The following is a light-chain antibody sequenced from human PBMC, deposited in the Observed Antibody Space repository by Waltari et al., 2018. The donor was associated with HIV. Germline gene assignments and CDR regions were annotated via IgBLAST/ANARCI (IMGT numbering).Light chain of an antibody. CDR3: QQYGNSPPLT. J-gene: IGKJ4*01. CDR2: EAS. Sequence: EIVLTQSPGTLSLSPGERATLSCRASQSVSTSSLAWYQQKPGQAPRLLIYEASTRATGIPDRFSGSGSGTDFTLTISRLEPEDFAVYYCQQYGNSPPLTFGGGTKVELK. CDR1: QSVSTSS. V-gene: IGKV3-20*01.